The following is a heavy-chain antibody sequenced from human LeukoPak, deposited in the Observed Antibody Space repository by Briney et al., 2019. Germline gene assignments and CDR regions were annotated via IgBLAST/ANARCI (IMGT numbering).Heavy chain of an antibody. Sequence: GGSLRLSCVASGLTVSTYAMYWVRQAPGKGLEWVAVISIDGNHKYSADSVKGRFTISRDNAKNTLYLQMNSLRAEDTAVYYCARVEMARGSRGAFDIWGQGTMVTVSS. CDR2: ISIDGNHK. J-gene: IGHJ3*02. D-gene: IGHD5-24*01. CDR3: ARVEMARGSRGAFDI. V-gene: IGHV3-30*03. CDR1: GLTVSTYA.